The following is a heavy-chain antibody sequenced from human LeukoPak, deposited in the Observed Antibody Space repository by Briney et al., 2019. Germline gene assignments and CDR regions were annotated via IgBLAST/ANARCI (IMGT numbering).Heavy chain of an antibody. V-gene: IGHV4-38-2*01. D-gene: IGHD3-3*01. CDR1: GYSISSDYY. CDR2: IYHSGIT. J-gene: IGHJ6*03. CDR3: ARRRGGRFYYYMDV. Sequence: SETLSLTCAVSGYSISSDYYWGWIRQPPGKGLEWIGSIYHSGITYYNPSLRSRVTISVDTSKNQFSLKLSSVTAADTAVYYCARRRGGRFYYYMDVWGKGTTVTVSS.